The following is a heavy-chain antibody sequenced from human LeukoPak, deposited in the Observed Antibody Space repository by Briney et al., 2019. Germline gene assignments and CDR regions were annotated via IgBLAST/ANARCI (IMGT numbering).Heavy chain of an antibody. D-gene: IGHD3-16*02. Sequence: GGSLKLSCAASGFTFSSYGMHWVRQAPGKGLEGVAVISYDGSNKYYADSVKGRFTISRDNSKNTLYLQMNSLRAEDTAVYYCAKGGFMITFGGVIVDWGQGTLVTVSS. J-gene: IGHJ4*02. CDR1: GFTFSSYG. CDR2: ISYDGSNK. V-gene: IGHV3-30*18. CDR3: AKGGFMITFGGVIVD.